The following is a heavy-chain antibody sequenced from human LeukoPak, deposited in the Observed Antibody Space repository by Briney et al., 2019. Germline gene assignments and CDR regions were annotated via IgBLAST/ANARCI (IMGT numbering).Heavy chain of an antibody. J-gene: IGHJ4*02. CDR3: ARGYSSGWSYYFDS. CDR2: IHSSGTT. D-gene: IGHD6-19*01. V-gene: IGHV4-4*07. CDR1: GGSISSYY. Sequence: SETLSLTCTVSGGSISSYYWSWIRQPAGKGLEWIGRIHSSGTTNYNPSLKSRATMSLDTSKNQFSLKLSSVTAADTAVYYCARGYSSGWSYYFDSWGQGTLVTVSS.